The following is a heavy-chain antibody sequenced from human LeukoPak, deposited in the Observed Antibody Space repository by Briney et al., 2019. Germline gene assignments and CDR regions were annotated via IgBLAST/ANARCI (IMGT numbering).Heavy chain of an antibody. D-gene: IGHD2-15*01. Sequence: PSETLSLTCAVYGGSFSGYYWSWIRQPPGKGLEWIGEINHSEATDYNPSFKSRVTISVDTSKNQFSQKLSSVTAADTAVYYCAREAQYCSGGSCYGGYFQHWGQGTLDTVSS. CDR1: GGSFSGYY. J-gene: IGHJ1*01. CDR3: AREAQYCSGGSCYGGYFQH. V-gene: IGHV4-34*01. CDR2: INHSEAT.